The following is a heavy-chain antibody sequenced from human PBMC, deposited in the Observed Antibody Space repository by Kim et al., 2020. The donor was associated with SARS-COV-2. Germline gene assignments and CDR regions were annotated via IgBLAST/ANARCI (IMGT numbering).Heavy chain of an antibody. J-gene: IGHJ6*02. V-gene: IGHV1-69*06. CDR1: GGTFSSYA. Sequence: SVKVSCKASGGTFSSYAISWVRQAPGHGLEWMGGIIPIFGTANYAQKFQGRVTITADKSTSTAYMELSSLRSEDTAVYYCARVVSLLWFGVFTSSMDVWGRGTTVTVSS. CDR2: IIPIFGTA. D-gene: IGHD3-10*01. CDR3: ARVVSLLWFGVFTSSMDV.